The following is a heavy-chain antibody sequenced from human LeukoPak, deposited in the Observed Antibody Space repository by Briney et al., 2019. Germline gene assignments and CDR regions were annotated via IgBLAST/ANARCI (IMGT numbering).Heavy chain of an antibody. V-gene: IGHV1-18*01. D-gene: IGHD1-26*01. CDR1: GYTFTSYG. CDR3: ARDSGSYYNYYYYGMDV. Sequence: ASVKVSCKASGYTFTSYGISWVRQAPGQGLEWMGWISAYNGNTNYAQKLQGRVTMTTDTSTSTAYMELRSLRSDDTAVYYCARDSGSYYNYYYYGMDVWGQGTTVTVSS. CDR2: ISAYNGNT. J-gene: IGHJ6*02.